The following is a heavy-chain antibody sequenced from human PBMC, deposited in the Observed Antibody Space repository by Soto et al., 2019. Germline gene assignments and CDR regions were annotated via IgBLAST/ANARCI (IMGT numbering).Heavy chain of an antibody. V-gene: IGHV4-4*07. Sequence: SETLSLTCTVSGGSINSYWWSWIRQPAGKGLEWIGRVYSSGTTDYNPSLNSRAAMSVETSKNQFSLKLSSVTAADTAVYYCARDIASYAYGEGYWGQGIQVTVSS. CDR2: VYSSGTT. D-gene: IGHD2-21*01. J-gene: IGHJ4*02. CDR3: ARDIASYAYGEGY. CDR1: GGSINSYW.